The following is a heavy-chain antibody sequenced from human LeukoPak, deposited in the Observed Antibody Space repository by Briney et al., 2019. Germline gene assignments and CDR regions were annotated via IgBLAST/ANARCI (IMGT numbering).Heavy chain of an antibody. Sequence: PGGSLRLSCAASGFTFSSYEMNWVRQAPGKGLEWVSYISSSGSTIYYADSVKGRFTISRDNAKNSLYLQMNSLRAEDTAVYYCAPTAPYYYYYYMDVRGKGTTVTVSS. CDR3: APTAPYYYYYYMDV. CDR1: GFTFSSYE. V-gene: IGHV3-48*03. CDR2: ISSSGSTI. D-gene: IGHD2-21*02. J-gene: IGHJ6*03.